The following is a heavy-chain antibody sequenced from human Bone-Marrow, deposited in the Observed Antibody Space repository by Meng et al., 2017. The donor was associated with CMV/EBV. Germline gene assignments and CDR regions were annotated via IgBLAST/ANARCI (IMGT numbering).Heavy chain of an antibody. Sequence: ASVKVSCKASGYMFTDYYMHWVRQATGQGLEWMGWMNPNSGNTGYAQKFQGRVTMTRNTSISTAYMELSSLRSEDTAVYYCARAFGGAGWLDPWGQGTLVTVSS. CDR1: GYMFTDYY. D-gene: IGHD3-16*01. J-gene: IGHJ5*02. V-gene: IGHV1-8*02. CDR3: ARAFGGAGWLDP. CDR2: MNPNSGNT.